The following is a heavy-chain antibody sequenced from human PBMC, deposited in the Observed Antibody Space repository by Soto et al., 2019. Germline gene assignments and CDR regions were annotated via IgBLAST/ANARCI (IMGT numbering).Heavy chain of an antibody. CDR3: ARGRDYYGLGY. J-gene: IGHJ4*02. D-gene: IGHD3-10*01. CDR1: GGTFSSYA. V-gene: IGHV1-69*13. CDR2: IIPIFGTA. Sequence: ASVKVSCKASGGTFSSYAISWVRQAPGQGLEWMGGIIPIFGTANYAQKFQGRVTITADESTSTAYMELSSLGSEDTAVYYCARGRDYYGLGYWGQGTLVTVSS.